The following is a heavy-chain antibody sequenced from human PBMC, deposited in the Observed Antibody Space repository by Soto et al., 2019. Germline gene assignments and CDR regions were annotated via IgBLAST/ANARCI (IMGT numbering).Heavy chain of an antibody. V-gene: IGHV3-48*02. CDR3: ARDHVTMTHTYWYFDL. CDR2: ISSSSSTI. CDR1: GFTFSSYS. J-gene: IGHJ2*01. Sequence: GGSLRLSCAASGFTFSSYSMNWVRQAPGKGLEWVSYISSSSSTIYYADSVKGRFTISRDNAKNSLYLQMNSLRDEDTAVYYCARDHVTMTHTYWYFDLWGRGTPVTVSS. D-gene: IGHD3-22*01.